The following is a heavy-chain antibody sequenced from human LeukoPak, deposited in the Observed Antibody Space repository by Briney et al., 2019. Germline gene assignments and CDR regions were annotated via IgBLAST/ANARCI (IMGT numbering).Heavy chain of an antibody. V-gene: IGHV4-59*01. Sequence: SETLSLTCTVSGGSISSYYWSWIRQPPGQGLEWIGYIYYSGSTNYNPSLKSRVTIPVDTSKNQFSLKLSSVTAADTAVYYCARGNADRPLYYFDYWGQGTLVTVSS. D-gene: IGHD1-1*01. CDR3: ARGNADRPLYYFDY. CDR1: GGSISSYY. J-gene: IGHJ4*02. CDR2: IYYSGST.